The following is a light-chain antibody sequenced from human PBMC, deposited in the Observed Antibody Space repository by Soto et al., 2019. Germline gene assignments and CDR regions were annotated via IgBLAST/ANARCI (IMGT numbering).Light chain of an antibody. V-gene: IGLV2-11*01. J-gene: IGLJ2*01. CDR3: CSYAGSYTFLVV. Sequence: QSALTQPRSVSGSPGQSVTISCTGTSSDVGGYNYVSWYQQHPGKAPKLMIYDVSKRPSGVPDRFSGSKSGNTASLTISGLQAEDEADYYCCSYAGSYTFLVVFGGGTKLHRP. CDR1: SSDVGGYNY. CDR2: DVS.